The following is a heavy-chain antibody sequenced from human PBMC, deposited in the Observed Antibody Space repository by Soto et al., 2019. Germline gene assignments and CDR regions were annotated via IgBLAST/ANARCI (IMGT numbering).Heavy chain of an antibody. J-gene: IGHJ3*01. CDR3: ATGPSEYYYAN. Sequence: TSETLSLTCTVSGGSISTGGYYWSWIRQHPGKGLEWIGHIYYSGSTYYNPSLKSRVAISIDTSKNQFSLKLSSVTAADTAVYYCATGPSEYYYANWGEGTMVTVSS. V-gene: IGHV4-31*03. CDR1: GGSISTGGYY. CDR2: IYYSGST. D-gene: IGHD3-10*01.